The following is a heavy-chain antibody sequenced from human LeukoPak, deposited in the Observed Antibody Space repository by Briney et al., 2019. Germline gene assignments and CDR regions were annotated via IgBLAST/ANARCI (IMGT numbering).Heavy chain of an antibody. CDR3: ARVKGMDDILTGFDP. CDR2: IYYSGST. J-gene: IGHJ5*02. D-gene: IGHD3-9*01. Sequence: SETLSLTCTVSGGSISSGGYYWSWIRQHPGKGLVWIGYIYYSGSTYYNPSLKSRVTISVDTSKNQFSLKLSSVTAADTAVYYCARVKGMDDILTGFDPWGQGTLVTVSS. CDR1: GGSISSGGYY. V-gene: IGHV4-31*03.